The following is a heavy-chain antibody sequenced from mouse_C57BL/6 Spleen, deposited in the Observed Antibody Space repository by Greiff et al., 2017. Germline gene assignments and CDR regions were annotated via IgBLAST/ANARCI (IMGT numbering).Heavy chain of an antibody. Sequence: EVKLVESGPGMVKPSQSLSLTCTVTGYSITSGYDWHWIRHFPGNKLDWMGYISYSGSTNYNPSLKSRISITHDTSKNHFFLKLNSVTTEDTATYYCAKGYGSPWFAYWGQGTLVTVSA. D-gene: IGHD1-1*01. J-gene: IGHJ3*01. CDR1: GYSITSGYD. V-gene: IGHV3-1*01. CDR2: ISYSGST. CDR3: AKGYGSPWFAY.